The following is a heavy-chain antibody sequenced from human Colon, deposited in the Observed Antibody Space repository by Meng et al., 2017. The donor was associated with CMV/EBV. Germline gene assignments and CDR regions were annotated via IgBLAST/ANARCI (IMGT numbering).Heavy chain of an antibody. CDR1: GGSFSGYY. D-gene: IGHD2/OR15-2a*01. V-gene: IGHV4-34*10. CDR3: ARNSRGDY. CDR2: INHSGGT. Sequence: QLQLQESGPGLVKPSDTLSLTCAVNGGSFSGYYWTWIRQSPGKGLEWIGEINHSGGTNYNPSLKSRVTISIDTSKNQFSLKVRSVTAADTAMYYCARNSRGDYWGQGTLVTVSS. J-gene: IGHJ4*02.